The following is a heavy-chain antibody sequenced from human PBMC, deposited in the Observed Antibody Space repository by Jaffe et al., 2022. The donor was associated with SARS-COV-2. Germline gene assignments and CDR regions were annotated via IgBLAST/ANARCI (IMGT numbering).Heavy chain of an antibody. J-gene: IGHJ3*02. V-gene: IGHV3-9*01. CDR3: ASGSLEAFDI. CDR1: GFTFDDYA. D-gene: IGHD3-10*01. CDR2: ISWNSGSI. Sequence: EVQLVESGGGLVQPGRSLRLSCAASGFTFDDYAMHWVRQAPGKGLEWVSGISWNSGSIGYADSVKGRFTISRDNAKNSLYLQMNSLRAEDTALYYCASGSLEAFDIWGQGTMVTVSS.